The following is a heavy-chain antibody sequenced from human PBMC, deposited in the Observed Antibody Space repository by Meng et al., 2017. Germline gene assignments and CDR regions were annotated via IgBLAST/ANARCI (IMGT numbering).Heavy chain of an antibody. D-gene: IGHD2-15*01. CDR1: GGSFSGYY. J-gene: IGHJ5*02. CDR2: INHSGST. CDR3: ARGYCSGGSCYSNWFNP. V-gene: IGHV4-34*01. Sequence: QVHFQKCGPGLLKPSETLSLTRAVYGGSFSGYYWSWIRQPPGKGLEWIGEINHSGSTNYNPSLKSRVTISVDTSKNQFSLKLSSVTAADTAVYYCARGYCSGGSCYSNWFNPWGQGTLVTVSS.